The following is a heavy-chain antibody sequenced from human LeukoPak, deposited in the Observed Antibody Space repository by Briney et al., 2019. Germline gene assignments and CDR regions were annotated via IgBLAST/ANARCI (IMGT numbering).Heavy chain of an antibody. D-gene: IGHD2-2*01. CDR1: GFTFSSCA. CDR2: ISGSGSST. J-gene: IGHJ4*02. Sequence: PGGSLRLSCAASGFTFSSCAMNWVRLAPGKGLEWVSVISGSGSSTYYAASVKGRFTISRDNSKNILCLQMKSLRVEDTAIYYCAKAGSTAWTAVDFWGQGTLVTVSS. V-gene: IGHV3-23*01. CDR3: AKAGSTAWTAVDF.